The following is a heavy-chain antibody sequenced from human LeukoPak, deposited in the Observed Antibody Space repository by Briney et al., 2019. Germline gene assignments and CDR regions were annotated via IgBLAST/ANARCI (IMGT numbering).Heavy chain of an antibody. J-gene: IGHJ4*02. Sequence: SVKVSCKASGGTFSSYAISWVRQAPGQGLEWMGRIIPILGIANYAQKFQGRVTITADKSTSTAYMELSSLRSEDTAVYYCAGVEFGVYAIYYFDYWGQGTLVTVSS. CDR2: IIPILGIA. V-gene: IGHV1-69*04. D-gene: IGHD2-8*01. CDR3: AGVEFGVYAIYYFDY. CDR1: GGTFSSYA.